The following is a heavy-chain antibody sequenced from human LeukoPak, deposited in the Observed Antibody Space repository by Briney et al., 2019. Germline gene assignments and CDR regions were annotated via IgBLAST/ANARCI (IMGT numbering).Heavy chain of an antibody. CDR2: ITRDAGST. Sequence: GGSLRLSCAASGFTFDDYTMHWVRQAPGKGLEWLSLITRDAGSTFYADSVKGRFTISRDNSKNSLYLQMNNLRTEDTALYYCANEKTLTFDYWGRGTLVTVSS. J-gene: IGHJ4*02. CDR1: GFTFDDYT. V-gene: IGHV3-43*01. CDR3: ANEKTLTFDY. D-gene: IGHD3-9*01.